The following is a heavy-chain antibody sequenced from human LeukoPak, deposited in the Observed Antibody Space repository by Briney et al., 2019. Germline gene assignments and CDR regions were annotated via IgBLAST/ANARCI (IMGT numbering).Heavy chain of an antibody. Sequence: ASVKVSCKASGYTFTGYYMHWVRQAPGQGLEWMGGIIPIFGTANYAQKFQGRVTITADESTSTAYMELSSLRSEDTAVYYCARDNGFGVRGVIIYNWFDPWGQGTLVTVSS. CDR1: GYTFTGYY. CDR2: IIPIFGTA. J-gene: IGHJ5*02. V-gene: IGHV1-69*13. D-gene: IGHD3-10*01. CDR3: ARDNGFGVRGVIIYNWFDP.